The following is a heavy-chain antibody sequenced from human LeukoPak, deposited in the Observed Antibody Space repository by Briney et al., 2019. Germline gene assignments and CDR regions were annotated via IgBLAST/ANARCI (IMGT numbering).Heavy chain of an antibody. V-gene: IGHV3-9*01. CDR2: PSWSSGSI. CDR1: GFTFDDNA. D-gene: IGHD5-18*01. Sequence: CAASGFTFDDNAMHWHRPAQGLDLEGVISPSWSSGSIGYAESLKGRFTISRDNAKNSLYLQMNSLRAEDTALYYCAKDIGYSYGGPIDYCGQGTLVTVSS. CDR3: AKDIGYSYGGPIDY. J-gene: IGHJ4*02.